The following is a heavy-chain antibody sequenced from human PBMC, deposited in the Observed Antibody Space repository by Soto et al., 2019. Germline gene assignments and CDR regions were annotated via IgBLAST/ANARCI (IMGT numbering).Heavy chain of an antibody. D-gene: IGHD2-15*01. Sequence: QVQLVESGGGVVQPGRSLRLSCAASGFTFSSYGMHWVRQAPGKGLEWVAVISYDGSNKYYADSVKGRFTISRDNSKNTLYLQMNSLRAEDTAVYYCAKISLGSGGMDVWGQGTTVTVSS. CDR2: ISYDGSNK. J-gene: IGHJ6*02. CDR3: AKISLGSGGMDV. CDR1: GFTFSSYG. V-gene: IGHV3-30*18.